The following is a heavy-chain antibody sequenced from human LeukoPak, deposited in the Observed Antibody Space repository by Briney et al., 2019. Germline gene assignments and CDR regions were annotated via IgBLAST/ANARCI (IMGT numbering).Heavy chain of an antibody. Sequence: PSETLSLTCTVSGGSISGYYWGWIRQPPGKGLEYIGFIFYSGTTNYNPSLKSRVTISVDTSKNQFSLKLSSVTAADTAVYYCARVYYSSSYDYWYFDLWGRGTLVTVSS. V-gene: IGHV4-59*08. J-gene: IGHJ2*01. CDR1: GGSISGYY. D-gene: IGHD6-13*01. CDR2: IFYSGTT. CDR3: ARVYYSSSYDYWYFDL.